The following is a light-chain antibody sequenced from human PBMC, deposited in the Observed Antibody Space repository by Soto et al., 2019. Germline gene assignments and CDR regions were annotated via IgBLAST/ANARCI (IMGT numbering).Light chain of an antibody. J-gene: IGKJ3*01. CDR3: QQYGSSPFT. CDR2: GAS. CDR1: QSVSSTY. Sequence: EIVLTQSPGTLSLSPGERATLSCRASQSVSSTYLGWYQQKPGQAPRLLINGASSRATGIPDRFSGSGSGTDFTLTISGLAPEDFAVYYCQQYGSSPFTFGPGTQVDIK. V-gene: IGKV3-20*01.